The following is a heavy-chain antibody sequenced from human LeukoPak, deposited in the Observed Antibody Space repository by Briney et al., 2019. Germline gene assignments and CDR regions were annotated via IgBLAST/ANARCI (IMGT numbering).Heavy chain of an antibody. CDR2: ISGYNGNT. V-gene: IGHV1-18*01. Sequence: GASVKVSCKASGYTFTSYGISWVRQAPGQGLEWMGWISGYNGNTNYAQRLQGRVTMTTDTSTRTAYMELRSLRSDDTAVYYCARDLHYDSSGYFNDVFDIWGQGTMVTVSS. J-gene: IGHJ3*02. D-gene: IGHD3-22*01. CDR3: ARDLHYDSSGYFNDVFDI. CDR1: GYTFTSYG.